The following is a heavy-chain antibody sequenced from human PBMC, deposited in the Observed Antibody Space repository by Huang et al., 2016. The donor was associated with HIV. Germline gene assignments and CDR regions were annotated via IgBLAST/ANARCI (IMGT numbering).Heavy chain of an antibody. D-gene: IGHD2-15*01. CDR3: AKESRWFSDFDH. CDR1: GFKLSGFG. J-gene: IGHJ4*02. V-gene: IGHV3-30*18. Sequence: QVHLVESGGGVVQPGGSLRLSCAASGFKLSGFGLHWVRQAPGKGLEWVAVISDDGRSQFYTDSVKGRFTSSRDNSDNTLSLQMKGLRPDDTAVYYCAKESRWFSDFDHWGQGVLVSVSS. CDR2: ISDDGRSQ.